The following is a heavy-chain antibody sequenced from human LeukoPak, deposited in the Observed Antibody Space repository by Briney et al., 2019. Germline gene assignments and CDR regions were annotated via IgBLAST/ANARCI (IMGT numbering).Heavy chain of an antibody. V-gene: IGHV4-34*01. Sequence: SETLSLTCAVYGGSFSGYYWSWIRQPPGKGLEWSGEINHSGSTNYNPSLKSRVTISVDTSKNRFSLKLSSVTAADTAVYYCARGRFLEWLRPFDYWGQGTLVTVSS. CDR2: INHSGST. J-gene: IGHJ4*02. CDR3: ARGRFLEWLRPFDY. CDR1: GGSFSGYY. D-gene: IGHD3-3*01.